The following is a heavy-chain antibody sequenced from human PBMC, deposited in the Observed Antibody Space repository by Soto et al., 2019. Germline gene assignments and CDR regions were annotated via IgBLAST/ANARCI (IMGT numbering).Heavy chain of an antibody. Sequence: PSETLSLTCSVFGGSMSPYYWSWIRQSPGKGLEWIANIYYRGNTNYNPSLQSRVTISIDTSKKQFSLKLKSVTAEDKAVYYCARMGPEGWFDYWGHGTLVTV. D-gene: IGHD3-16*01. CDR1: GGSMSPYY. J-gene: IGHJ5*01. CDR3: ARMGPEGWFDY. V-gene: IGHV4-59*08. CDR2: IYYRGNT.